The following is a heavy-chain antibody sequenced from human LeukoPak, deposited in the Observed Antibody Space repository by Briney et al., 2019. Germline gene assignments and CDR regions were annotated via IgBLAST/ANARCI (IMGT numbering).Heavy chain of an antibody. CDR1: GGSISSGDYY. D-gene: IGHD2-2*01. CDR2: IYYSGST. CDR3: ARNLVPAAFDY. V-gene: IGHV4-30-4*08. Sequence: SETLSLTCTVSGGSISSGDYYWSWIRQPPGKGLEWIGYIYYSGSTYYNPSLKSRVTISADTSKNQFSLKLSSVTAADTAVYYCARNLVPAAFDYWGQGTLVTVSS. J-gene: IGHJ4*02.